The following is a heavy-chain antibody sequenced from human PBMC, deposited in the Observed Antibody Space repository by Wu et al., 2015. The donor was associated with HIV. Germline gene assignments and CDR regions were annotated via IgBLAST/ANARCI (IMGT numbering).Heavy chain of an antibody. V-gene: IGHV1-46*01. D-gene: IGHD2/OR15-2a*01. Sequence: QVQLVQSGAEVKKPGASVKVSCKVSGFTFTNKYMHWVRQAPGQGLEWMGVMNPSANKISYAQSFQGRVTMTSDTSTTAVYMELDSLRSEDTAVYYCATRIGGTMEAFNIWGQGTLVTVSS. CDR3: ATRIGGTMEAFNI. CDR2: MNPSANKI. J-gene: IGHJ3*02. CDR1: GFTFTNKY.